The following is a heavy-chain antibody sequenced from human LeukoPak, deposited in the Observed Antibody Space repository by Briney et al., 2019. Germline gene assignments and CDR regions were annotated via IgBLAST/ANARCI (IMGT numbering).Heavy chain of an antibody. Sequence: GGSLRLSCAASGFTFSGSAMHWVRQASGKGLEWVGRIRSKANSYATAYAASVKGRFTIPRDDSKNTAYLQMNSLKTEDTAVYYCTRQGYSSGCFDYWGQGTLVTVSS. J-gene: IGHJ4*02. CDR1: GFTFSGSA. CDR2: IRSKANSYAT. CDR3: TRQGYSSGCFDY. V-gene: IGHV3-73*01. D-gene: IGHD6-19*01.